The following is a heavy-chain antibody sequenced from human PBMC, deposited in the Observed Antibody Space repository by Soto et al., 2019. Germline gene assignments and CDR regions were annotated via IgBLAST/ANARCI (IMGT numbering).Heavy chain of an antibody. V-gene: IGHV4-31*03. CDR2: IYYSGST. J-gene: IGHJ5*02. D-gene: IGHD4-4*01. CDR1: GGSISSGGYY. Sequence: PSETLSLTCTVSGGSISSGGYYWSWIRQHPGKGLEWIGYIYYSGSTYYNPSPKSRVTISVDTSKNQFSLKLSSVTAADTAVYYCAREYSNYVYWFDPWGQGTLVTVSS. CDR3: AREYSNYVYWFDP.